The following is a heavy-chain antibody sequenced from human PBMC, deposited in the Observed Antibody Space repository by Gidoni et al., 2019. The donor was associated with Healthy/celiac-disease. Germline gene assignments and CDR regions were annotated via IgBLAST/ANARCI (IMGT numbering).Heavy chain of an antibody. Sequence: KGRFTISRDNAKNSLYLQMNSLRAEDTALYYCAKDMRHTAMDAIDYWGQGTLVTVSS. J-gene: IGHJ4*02. D-gene: IGHD5-18*01. V-gene: IGHV3-9*01. CDR3: AKDMRHTAMDAIDY.